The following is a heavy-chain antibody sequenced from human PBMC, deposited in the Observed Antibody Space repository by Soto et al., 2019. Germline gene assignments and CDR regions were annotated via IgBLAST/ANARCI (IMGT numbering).Heavy chain of an antibody. J-gene: IGHJ6*03. CDR1: GFTFSNFA. V-gene: IGHV3-23*01. CDR3: AKDTSSSPYYMDV. CDR2: ITGSTGTT. Sequence: EVQVLESGGGSVQPVGSLRLSCAASGFTFSNFAMSWVRHAPGKGLEWVSEITGSTGTTYYADSVKGRFIISRDNSKNTVHRQMNSLRAEDTAVYYCAKDTSSSPYYMDVWGKGTTVTVSS. D-gene: IGHD2-2*01.